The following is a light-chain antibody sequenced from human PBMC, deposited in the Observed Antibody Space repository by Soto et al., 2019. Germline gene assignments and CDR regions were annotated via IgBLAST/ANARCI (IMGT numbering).Light chain of an antibody. CDR2: EVN. Sequence: QSVLTQAASVSGSPGQSITISCTGASSDFGDHKSVSWYQHHPGKAPKLIIYEVNYRPSGVSSRFSGSRSGNTASLTISGLQAEXEAHYHCSSSTDTSILFGGGTQLTVL. CDR1: SSDFGDHKS. J-gene: IGLJ7*01. V-gene: IGLV2-14*01. CDR3: SSSTDTSIL.